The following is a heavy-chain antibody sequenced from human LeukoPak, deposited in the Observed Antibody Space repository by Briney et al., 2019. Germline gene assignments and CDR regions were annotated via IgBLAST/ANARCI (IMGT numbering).Heavy chain of an antibody. D-gene: IGHD2-21*02. CDR2: MYYSGTT. CDR1: GGSISSGGHS. V-gene: IGHV4-61*08. J-gene: IGHJ5*02. Sequence: SETLSLTCTVSGGSISSGGHSWSWIRQSPGKGLEWIGYMYYSGTTNYNPSLRSRVAMSVDTSKSQVSLRLSSVTAADTAVYYCAKSPLANCGGDCYVDGWGQGTLVTVSS. CDR3: AKSPLANCGGDCYVDG.